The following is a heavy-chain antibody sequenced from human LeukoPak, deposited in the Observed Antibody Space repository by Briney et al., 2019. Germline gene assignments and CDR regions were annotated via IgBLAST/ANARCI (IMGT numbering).Heavy chain of an antibody. J-gene: IGHJ4*02. CDR1: GFTFSSYA. CDR2: ISYDGSNK. CDR3: ARNYALFDY. D-gene: IGHD2-2*01. Sequence: GGSLRLSCAASGFTFSSYARYWVRQAPGKGREWVAVISYDGSNKYYADSVKGRFTISRDNSKNTLYLQMNSLRAEDTAVYYCARNYALFDYWGQGTLVTVSS. V-gene: IGHV3-30-3*01.